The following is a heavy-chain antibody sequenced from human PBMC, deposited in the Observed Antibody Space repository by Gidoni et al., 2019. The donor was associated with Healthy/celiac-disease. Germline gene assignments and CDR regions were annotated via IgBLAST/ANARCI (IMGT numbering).Heavy chain of an antibody. CDR3: ASVYYYDSSGYYRTGWYFDL. J-gene: IGHJ2*01. CDR1: GGSISSYY. V-gene: IGHV4-59*01. Sequence: QVQLQESGPGLVKPSETLSLTCTVSGGSISSYYWSWIRQPPGKGLEWIGYIYYSGSTNYNPSLKSRVTISVDTSKNQFSLKLSSVTAADTAVYYCASVYYYDSSGYYRTGWYFDLWGRGTLVTVSS. CDR2: IYYSGST. D-gene: IGHD3-22*01.